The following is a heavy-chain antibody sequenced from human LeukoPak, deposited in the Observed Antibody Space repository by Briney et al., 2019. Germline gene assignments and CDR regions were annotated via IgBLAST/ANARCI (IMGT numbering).Heavy chain of an antibody. Sequence: GGSLRLSCAASGFTFSSYSMNWVRQAPGKGLEWVSSISSSSSYIYYADSVKGRFTISRDNAKNSLYLQMDSLRAEDTAVYYCARDRKWGSGWYGPANRDHYYYYYYMDVWGKGTTVTVSS. J-gene: IGHJ6*03. V-gene: IGHV3-21*01. CDR3: ARDRKWGSGWYGPANRDHYYYYYYMDV. CDR1: GFTFSSYS. CDR2: ISSSSSYI. D-gene: IGHD6-19*01.